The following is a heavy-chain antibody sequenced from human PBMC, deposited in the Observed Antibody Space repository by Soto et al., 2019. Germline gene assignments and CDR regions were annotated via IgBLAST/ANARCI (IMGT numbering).Heavy chain of an antibody. D-gene: IGHD3-10*01. CDR3: ARGMGSRSQKRYDY. CDR1: GYTFTGYY. J-gene: IGHJ4*02. V-gene: IGHV1-2*02. Sequence: ASVKVSCKASGYTFTGYYMHWVRQALGQGLEWMGWINPKSGATNYAQKFQGRVTMTRDTSINTAFMDLSTLRADDTAVYYCARGMGSRSQKRYDYWGQGALVTVSS. CDR2: INPKSGAT.